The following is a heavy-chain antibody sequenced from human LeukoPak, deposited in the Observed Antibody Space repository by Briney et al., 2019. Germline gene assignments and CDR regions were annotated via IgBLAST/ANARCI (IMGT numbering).Heavy chain of an antibody. Sequence: GGSLRLSCAASGFSFSSYGMHWVRRAPGKGLQWVASIWYDGTNKYHADSVKGRFTISRDNSQNTLYLQMNSLRAEDTAVYYCARARNNYDSSVFSALDYWGQGTLVTVSS. V-gene: IGHV3-33*08. CDR1: GFSFSSYG. CDR3: ARARNNYDSSVFSALDY. J-gene: IGHJ4*02. CDR2: IWYDGTNK. D-gene: IGHD3-22*01.